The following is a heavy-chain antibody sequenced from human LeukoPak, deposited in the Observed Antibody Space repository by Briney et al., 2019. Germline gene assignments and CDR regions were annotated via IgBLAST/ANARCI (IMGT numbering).Heavy chain of an antibody. D-gene: IGHD3-10*01. Sequence: SETLSLTCTVSGGSISSSSYYWGWIRQPPGKGLEWIGSIYYSGSTYYNPSLKSRVTISVDTSKNQFSLKLSSVTAADTAVYYCARNRVRDRPGRNWFDPWGQGTLVTVSS. CDR2: IYYSGST. CDR1: GGSISSSSYY. CDR3: ARNRVRDRPGRNWFDP. J-gene: IGHJ5*02. V-gene: IGHV4-39*01.